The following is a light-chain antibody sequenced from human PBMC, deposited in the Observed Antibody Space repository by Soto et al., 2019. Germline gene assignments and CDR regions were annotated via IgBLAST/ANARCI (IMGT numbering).Light chain of an antibody. CDR2: WAS. J-gene: IGKJ2*01. Sequence: DIVMTQSPDSLAVSLGERATINCWSSQNVLYSSTNKNYLAWYQQKPGQPPKLLIYWASTRESGVPDRFSGSGSGTAFTLTIRSLQAEDVAIYYCQQYYSSPYTFGQGTKLEI. CDR1: QNVLYSSTNKNY. V-gene: IGKV4-1*01. CDR3: QQYYSSPYT.